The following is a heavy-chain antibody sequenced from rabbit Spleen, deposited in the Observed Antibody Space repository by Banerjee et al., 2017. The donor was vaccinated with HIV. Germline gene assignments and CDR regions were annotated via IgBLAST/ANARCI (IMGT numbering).Heavy chain of an antibody. J-gene: IGHJ4*01. CDR3: TRDAAGREDFNL. Sequence: QHQLVESGGGLVQPEGSLTLTCTTSGFSFSSSYYICWVRQAPGKGLEWIACIDVAKSGDTYYTNWAKGRFTISKTSSTTVALQVPSLTAADTATYFCTRDAAGREDFNLWGPGTLVTVS. V-gene: IGHV1S45*01. CDR2: IDVAKSGDT. D-gene: IGHD4-2*01. CDR1: GFSFSSSYY.